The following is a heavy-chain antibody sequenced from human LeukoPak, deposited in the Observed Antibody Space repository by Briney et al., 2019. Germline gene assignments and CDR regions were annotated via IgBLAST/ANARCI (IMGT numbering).Heavy chain of an antibody. D-gene: IGHD2-2*01. Sequence: ASVKVSCKASGYTFTGYYMHWVRQAPGQGLEWMGRINPNSGGTNYAQTFQGRVTMTRDTSISTAYMELSRLRSDDTAVYYCASLYCSSTSCLYDYYYGMDVWGQGTTVTVSS. V-gene: IGHV1-2*06. CDR3: ASLYCSSTSCLYDYYYGMDV. CDR1: GYTFTGYY. CDR2: INPNSGGT. J-gene: IGHJ6*02.